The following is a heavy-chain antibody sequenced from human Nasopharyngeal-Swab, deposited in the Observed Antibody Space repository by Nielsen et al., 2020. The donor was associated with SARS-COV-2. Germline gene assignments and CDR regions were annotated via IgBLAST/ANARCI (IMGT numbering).Heavy chain of an antibody. CDR2: IFHSGST. V-gene: IGHV4-59*01. Sequence: SETLSLTCTVSGGSISSYYWSWIRQPPGKGLEWIGYIFHSGSTNYNPPLKSRVTISVDTSKNQFSLRLSSVTAADTAVYYCARDDTAMATGFDYWGQGVLVTVSS. CDR1: GGSISSYY. CDR3: ARDDTAMATGFDY. J-gene: IGHJ4*02. D-gene: IGHD5-18*01.